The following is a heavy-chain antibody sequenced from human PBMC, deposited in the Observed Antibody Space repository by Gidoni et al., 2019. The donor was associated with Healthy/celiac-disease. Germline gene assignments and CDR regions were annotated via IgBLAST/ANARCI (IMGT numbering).Heavy chain of an antibody. Sequence: QVQLQEPGPGLVKPSQTLSLTCTVSGGSSSSGSYYWSWIRQPAGKGLEWIVRIYTSGSTNYNPSLKSRVTMSVDTSKNQFSLKLSSVTAADTAVYYCARDRMHCSSTSCLGGYYYYMDVWGKGTTVTVSS. CDR2: IYTSGST. CDR3: ARDRMHCSSTSCLGGYYYYMDV. J-gene: IGHJ6*03. CDR1: GGSSSSGSYY. D-gene: IGHD2-2*01. V-gene: IGHV4-61*02.